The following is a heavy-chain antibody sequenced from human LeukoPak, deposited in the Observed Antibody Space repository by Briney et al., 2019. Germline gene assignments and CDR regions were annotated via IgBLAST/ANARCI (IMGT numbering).Heavy chain of an antibody. Sequence: GGSLRLSCTASGFTFGGYAMTWVRQAPGKGLEWVGFIRSEAYGGTTEYAASVKGRFTLSRDDSKSIAYLQMNSLKTEDTAVYYCTRAIEGAFDIWGQGTMVTVSS. CDR1: GFTFGGYA. CDR2: IRSEAYGGTT. V-gene: IGHV3-49*04. J-gene: IGHJ3*02. CDR3: TRAIEGAFDI.